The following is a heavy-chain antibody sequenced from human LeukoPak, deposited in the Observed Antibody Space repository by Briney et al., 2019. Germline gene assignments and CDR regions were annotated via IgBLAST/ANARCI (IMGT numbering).Heavy chain of an antibody. CDR1: GFTFSSYA. CDR2: ISGSGGST. J-gene: IGHJ4*02. CDR3: ASDSGSYFNSPFDY. Sequence: GGSLRLSCAASGFTFSSYAMSWVRQAPGKGLEWVSAISGSGGSTYYADSVKGRFTISRDNSKSTLYLQMNSLRAEDTAVYYCASDSGSYFNSPFDYWGQGTLVTVSS. D-gene: IGHD1-26*01. V-gene: IGHV3-23*01.